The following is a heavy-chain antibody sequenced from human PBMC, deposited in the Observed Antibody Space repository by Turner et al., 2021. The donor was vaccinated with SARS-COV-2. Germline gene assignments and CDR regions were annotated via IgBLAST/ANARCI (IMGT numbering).Heavy chain of an antibody. D-gene: IGHD2-2*02. V-gene: IGHV1-69*01. CDR3: ARDWAGGYNY. CDR1: GGTFSSYV. CDR2: IISIFGTA. Sequence: QVQLVQSGAEVKKPGSTVKVSCKASGGTFSSYVISWGRQAPGQGLEWRGGIISIFGTANYAQKFQGRVTITADESTSTAYMELSSLRSEETAVYYCARDWAGGYNYWGQGTLVTVSS. J-gene: IGHJ4*02.